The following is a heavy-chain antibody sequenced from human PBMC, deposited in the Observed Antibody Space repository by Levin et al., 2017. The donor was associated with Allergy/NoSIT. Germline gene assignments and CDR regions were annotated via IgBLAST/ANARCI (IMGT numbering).Heavy chain of an antibody. CDR1: GFTFSSYW. J-gene: IGHJ4*02. D-gene: IGHD2-15*01. V-gene: IGHV3-7*01. CDR2: IKQDGSEK. Sequence: GGSLRLSCAASGFTFSSYWMNWVRQAPGKGLEWVANIKQDGSEKYYVDSVKGRFTISRDNAKNSLYLQMNSLRVEDTAVYYCVRDNGYCSGGSCYSVFEYWGQGTLVTVSS. CDR3: VRDNGYCSGGSCYSVFEY.